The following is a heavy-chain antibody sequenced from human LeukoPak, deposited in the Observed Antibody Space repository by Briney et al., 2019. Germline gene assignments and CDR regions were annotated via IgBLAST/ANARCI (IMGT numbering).Heavy chain of an antibody. CDR3: ARLIWAAGYSSSWYYFDY. CDR1: GGSISSSSYY. J-gene: IGHJ4*02. CDR2: IYYSGST. D-gene: IGHD6-13*01. V-gene: IGHV4-39*01. Sequence: SETLSLTCTVSGGSISSSSYYWGWIRQPPGKGLEWIGSIYYSGSTYYNPSLKSRVTISIDTSKNQFSLKLSSVTAADTAVYYCARLIWAAGYSSSWYYFDYWGQGTLVTVSS.